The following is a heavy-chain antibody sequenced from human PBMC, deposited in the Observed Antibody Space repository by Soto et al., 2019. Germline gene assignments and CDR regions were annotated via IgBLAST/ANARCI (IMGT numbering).Heavy chain of an antibody. CDR3: ATGQIYYGSHY. CDR2: VYYTGST. Sequence: QVQLQESGPGLVKPSETLSLTCTVSGGSISHYYWSWIRQPPGKGLEWIGYVYYTGSTNYNPSLMSRVTISLDTSKNQFSLKLSSVTAADTAVYYCATGQIYYGSHYWGQGTLFTVSS. CDR1: GGSISHYY. J-gene: IGHJ4*02. D-gene: IGHD3-10*01. V-gene: IGHV4-59*01.